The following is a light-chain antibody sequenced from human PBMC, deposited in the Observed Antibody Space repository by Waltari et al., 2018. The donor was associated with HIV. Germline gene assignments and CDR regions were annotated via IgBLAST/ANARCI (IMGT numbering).Light chain of an antibody. CDR1: SSDVGGYNY. CDR3: SSYTSSSTLN. V-gene: IGLV2-14*03. CDR2: DVS. J-gene: IGLJ2*01. Sequence: QSALTQPASVSGSPGQSITISCTGTSSDVGGYNYVSWYQQHPGKAPKLMIYDVSNRPSGVSNRFSGSNSGNTASLTISGLQAEDEADYYCSSYTSSSTLNFGGGTKLTVL.